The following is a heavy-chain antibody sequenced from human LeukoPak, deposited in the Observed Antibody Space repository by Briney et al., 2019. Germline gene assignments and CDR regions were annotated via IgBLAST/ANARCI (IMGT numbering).Heavy chain of an antibody. CDR3: ARVRCSSTSCYGPFDY. CDR1: GGTFSSYA. D-gene: IGHD2-2*01. J-gene: IGHJ4*02. CDR2: IIPIFGTA. Sequence: ASVKVSCKASGGTFSSYAISWVRQAPGQGLEWMGGIIPIFGTANYAQKFQGRVTITADESTSTAYMELSSLRSEDTAVYYCARVRCSSTSCYGPFDYWGQGTLVTVSS. V-gene: IGHV1-69*13.